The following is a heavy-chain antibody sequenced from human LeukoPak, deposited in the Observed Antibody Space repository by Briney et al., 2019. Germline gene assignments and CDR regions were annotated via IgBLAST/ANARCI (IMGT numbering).Heavy chain of an antibody. J-gene: IGHJ4*02. CDR3: ARRSNWDHHFDS. V-gene: IGHV3-21*04. CDR2: ITSSTYK. Sequence: PGGSLRLSCAASGFSFSSYNMNWVRLTPGGGLEWVSSITSSTYKFYADSVKGRFTISRDNAKNSLYLQMNSLETEDMGLYYCARRSNWDHHFDSGGQGTLVTVPS. D-gene: IGHD4-11*01. CDR1: GFSFSSYN.